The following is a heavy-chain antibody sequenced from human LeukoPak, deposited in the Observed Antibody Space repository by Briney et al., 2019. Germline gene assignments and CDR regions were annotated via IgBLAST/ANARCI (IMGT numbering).Heavy chain of an antibody. CDR1: GGSFSSYY. V-gene: IGHV4-39*01. D-gene: IGHD2/OR15-2a*01. Sequence: SDTLSLTCAVYGGSFSSYYWGWIRKPPGKGLEWIGSISYSGSTYFNPSLKSRVTISVDTSKNPFSLKLSSVTAADTAVYYCATQVNPAFYYYYYYMDVWGKGSTVTISS. CDR3: ATQVNPAFYYYYYYMDV. J-gene: IGHJ6*03. CDR2: ISYSGST.